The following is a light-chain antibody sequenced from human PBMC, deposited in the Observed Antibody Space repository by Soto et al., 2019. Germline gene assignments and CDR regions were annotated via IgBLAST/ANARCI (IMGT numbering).Light chain of an antibody. J-gene: IGKJ3*01. CDR1: QDINFY. CDR2: DAS. CDR3: EQYKSVPFT. V-gene: IGKV1-33*01. Sequence: DIQMTQSPSSLSASVGDRVTISCQASQDINFYLNWYQQKPGKAPKLLIYDASILETGVQSRFSGSGSGTDFAFTISSLQPEDFATYYCEQYKSVPFTFGLGTKVEIK.